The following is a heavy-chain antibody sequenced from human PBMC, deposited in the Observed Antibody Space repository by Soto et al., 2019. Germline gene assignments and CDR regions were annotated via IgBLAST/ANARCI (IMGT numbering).Heavy chain of an antibody. CDR3: ARDRGGDYDFWSGTGYFQH. CDR1: GFTFSSYS. V-gene: IGHV3-48*02. CDR2: ISSSSSTI. Sequence: EVQLVESGGGLVQPGGSLRLSCAASGFTFSSYSMNWVRQAPGKGLEWVSYISSSSSTIYYADSVKGRFTISRDNAKNSLYLQMNSLRDEDTAVHYCARDRGGDYDFWSGTGYFQHWGQGTLVTVSS. D-gene: IGHD3-3*01. J-gene: IGHJ1*01.